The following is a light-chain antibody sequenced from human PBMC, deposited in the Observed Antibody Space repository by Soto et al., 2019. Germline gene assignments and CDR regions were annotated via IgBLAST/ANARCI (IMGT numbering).Light chain of an antibody. CDR3: QQRST. CDR2: GAS. V-gene: IGKV3-15*01. Sequence: EIVMTQSPATLSVSPGERATLSCRASQSVSSNLGWYQQKPGQAPRLLIYGASTRATGIPARCSGSGSGTDFTPTHTRLDAEDFSVYYCQQRSTFGGGTKVDIK. J-gene: IGKJ4*01. CDR1: QSVSSN.